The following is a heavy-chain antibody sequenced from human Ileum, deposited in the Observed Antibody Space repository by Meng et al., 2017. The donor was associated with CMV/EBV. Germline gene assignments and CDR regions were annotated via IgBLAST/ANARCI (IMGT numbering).Heavy chain of an antibody. D-gene: IGHD6-13*01. CDR3: ARRSSGLFDY. CDR1: GGSISSGDYY. Sequence: QALRQGPGPGLVKPSQTLSLTCTVSGGSISSGDYYWTWIRQPPGKGLEWIGYIYYSGTTYYNPSLKSRVSISVDTSRNQFSLQLSSVTAADTAVYYCARRSSGLFDYWGQGILVTVSS. J-gene: IGHJ4*02. V-gene: IGHV4-30-4*08. CDR2: IYYSGTT.